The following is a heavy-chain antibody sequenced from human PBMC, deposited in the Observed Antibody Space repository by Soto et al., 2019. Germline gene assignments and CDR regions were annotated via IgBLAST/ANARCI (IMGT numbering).Heavy chain of an antibody. CDR2: INPSSST. J-gene: IGHJ5*01. CDR3: ARVGCSGGSCDALDS. Sequence: ASVKVSCKASGYSFTTYYIHWVRQAPGQGLEWMGIINPSSSTTYAQKFQGRVTMTRDTSTSTVYMELSSLRSEETAVYSCARVGCSGGSCDALDSWG. V-gene: IGHV1-46*01. CDR1: GYSFTTYY. D-gene: IGHD2-15*01.